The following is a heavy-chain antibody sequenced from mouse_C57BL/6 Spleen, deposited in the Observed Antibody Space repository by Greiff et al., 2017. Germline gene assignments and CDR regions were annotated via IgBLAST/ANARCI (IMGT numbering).Heavy chain of an antibody. CDR1: GYTFTSYW. CDR3: ARWSPLYYDGRSYYFDD. D-gene: IGHD1-1*01. CDR2: IDPSDSET. V-gene: IGHV1-52*01. Sequence: VQLQQPGAELVRPGSSVKLSCKASGYTFTSYWMHWVKQRPIQGLEWIGNIDPSDSETHYNQKFKDKATLTVDKSSSTAYMQLSRLTSEDSSVYYCARWSPLYYDGRSYYFDDWGQGTTLTVSS. J-gene: IGHJ2*01.